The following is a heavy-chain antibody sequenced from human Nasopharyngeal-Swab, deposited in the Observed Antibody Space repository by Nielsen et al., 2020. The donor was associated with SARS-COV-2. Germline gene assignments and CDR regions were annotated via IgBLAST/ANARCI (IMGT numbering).Heavy chain of an antibody. D-gene: IGHD5-24*01. J-gene: IGHJ4*02. CDR2: IWYDGSNK. CDR3: ARDRDLSLPDY. Sequence: GSLKISCASAGFNFSRYGMDWVRQAPGKGLEWVAVIWYDGSNKYYADSVKGRFTISRDNSKNTLYLQMNSLRAEDTAVYYCARDRDLSLPDYWGQGTLVTVSS. CDR1: GFNFSRYG. V-gene: IGHV3-33*07.